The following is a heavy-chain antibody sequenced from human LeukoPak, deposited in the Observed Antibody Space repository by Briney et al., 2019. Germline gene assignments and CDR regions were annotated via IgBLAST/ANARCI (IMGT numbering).Heavy chain of an antibody. V-gene: IGHV3-23*01. CDR1: GFTFSSYA. D-gene: IGHD6-13*01. Sequence: GGSLRLSCAASGFTFSSYAMSWVRHAPGKGLEWVSSIGGSGGSTFYADSVKGRFTISRDNPKNTLYLQMNSLRAEDTAVYYCAKVETAAAATLRGFDYWGQGTLVTVSS. CDR3: AKVETAAAATLRGFDY. J-gene: IGHJ4*02. CDR2: IGGSGGST.